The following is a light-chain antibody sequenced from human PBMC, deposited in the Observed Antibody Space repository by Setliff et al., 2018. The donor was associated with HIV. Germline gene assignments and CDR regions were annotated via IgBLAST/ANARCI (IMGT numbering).Light chain of an antibody. CDR2: EVS. J-gene: IGLJ1*01. CDR3: SSYTSSSTLV. CDR1: SSDVGGYNY. V-gene: IGLV2-14*01. Sequence: QSVLTQPASVSGSPGQSITIPCTGASSDVGGYNYVSWYQQHPGKAPKLMIYEVSKRPSGVPNRFSGSKSGNTASLTISGLQAEDEADYYCSSYTSSSTLVVGSGTKVT.